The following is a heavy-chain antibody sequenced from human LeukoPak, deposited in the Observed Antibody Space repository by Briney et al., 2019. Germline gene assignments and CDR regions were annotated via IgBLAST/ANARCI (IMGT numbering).Heavy chain of an antibody. V-gene: IGHV1-46*01. CDR3: ARRSVTFSFDY. CDR1: GYTFTSYN. Sequence: SSVKVSCKTSGYTFTSYNIHWVRLAPGQGLEWMGVVNPSSGDTSYEQKFQGRVTMTRDTSTNTVYMELSSLRSEDTAVYYCARRSVTFSFDYWGQGTLVTVSS. D-gene: IGHD3-16*01. CDR2: VNPSSGDT. J-gene: IGHJ4*02.